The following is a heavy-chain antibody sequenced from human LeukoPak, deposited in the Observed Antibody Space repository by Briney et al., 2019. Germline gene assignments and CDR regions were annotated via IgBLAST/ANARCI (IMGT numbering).Heavy chain of an antibody. Sequence: GGSLRLSCAASGFTFSSYWMDWVRQAPGKGLVWVSRIKSDGSSTNYADSVKGRFTVSRDNAKNTVYLQMNSLRAEDTAVYYCVARGYCSTTSCLLEYWGQGTLVTVSS. CDR2: IKSDGSST. D-gene: IGHD2-2*01. V-gene: IGHV3-74*01. CDR3: VARGYCSTTSCLLEY. J-gene: IGHJ4*02. CDR1: GFTFSSYW.